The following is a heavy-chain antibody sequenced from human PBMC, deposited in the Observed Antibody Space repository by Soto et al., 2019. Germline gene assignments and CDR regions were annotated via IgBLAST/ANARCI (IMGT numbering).Heavy chain of an antibody. V-gene: IGHV2-70*01. Sequence: SGPTLVNPTQTLTLTCTFSGFSLSTSGMCVSWIRQPPGKALEWLALIDWDDDKYYSTSLKTRLTISKDTSKNQVVLTMTNMEPVDTASYYCARTRLDLVVVPGKYYYYYGMDVLGQGTTVTVSS. J-gene: IGHJ6*02. D-gene: IGHD2-2*01. CDR3: ARTRLDLVVVPGKYYYYYGMDV. CDR2: IDWDDDK. CDR1: GFSLSTSGMC.